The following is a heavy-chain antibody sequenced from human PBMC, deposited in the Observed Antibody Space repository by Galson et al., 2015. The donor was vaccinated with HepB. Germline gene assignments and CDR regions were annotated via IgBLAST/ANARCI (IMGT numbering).Heavy chain of an antibody. V-gene: IGHV3-30-3*01. CDR2: ISYDGSNK. J-gene: IGHJ4*02. CDR3: ARLFPSTTVVTPVSDY. D-gene: IGHD4-23*01. CDR1: GFTFSSYA. Sequence: SLRLSCAASGFTFSSYAMHWVRQAPGKGLEWVAVISYDGSNKYYADSVKGRFTISRDNSKNTLYLQMNSQRAEDTAVYYCARLFPSTTVVTPVSDYWGQGTLVTVSS.